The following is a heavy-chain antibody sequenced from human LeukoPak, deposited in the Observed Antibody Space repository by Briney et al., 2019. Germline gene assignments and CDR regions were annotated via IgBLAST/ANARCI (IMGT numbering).Heavy chain of an antibody. Sequence: PGRSLRLSCAASGFTFNSSPLHWVRQTPGKGLEWLALISSDGTNKHYADSVEGRFTISRDNSKNTLDLQLDSLRPEDTATYYCVREGGSSGRAGYFDHWGRGILVTVSS. CDR3: VREGGSSGRAGYFDH. V-gene: IGHV3-30-3*01. CDR1: GFTFNSSP. J-gene: IGHJ4*02. D-gene: IGHD6-25*01. CDR2: ISSDGTNK.